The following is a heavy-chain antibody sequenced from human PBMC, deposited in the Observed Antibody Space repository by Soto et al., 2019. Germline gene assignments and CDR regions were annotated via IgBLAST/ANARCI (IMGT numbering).Heavy chain of an antibody. CDR2: VIPVRTSS. Sequence: QVQLLQSGAEVKKPGSSVKVSCKSSGGTFTTYTINWGRLAAGQGLEWMGGVIPVRTSSHVAQKLQERVTLSVDESTTTAYMELRSLRSENTAVYYCVRGDNKGWSEMKYWGQGTLVTVSS. D-gene: IGHD6-19*01. CDR1: GGTFTTYT. V-gene: IGHV1-69*01. CDR3: VRGDNKGWSEMKY. J-gene: IGHJ4*02.